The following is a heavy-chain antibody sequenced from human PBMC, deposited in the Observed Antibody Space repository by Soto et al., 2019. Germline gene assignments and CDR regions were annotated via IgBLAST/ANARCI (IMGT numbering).Heavy chain of an antibody. V-gene: IGHV3-23*01. J-gene: IGHJ4*02. CDR1: GFTFSSYA. CDR3: AKDSIDYDILTGYYPAYFDY. CDR2: ISGSGGST. Sequence: GGSLRLSCAASGFTFSSYAMSWVRQAPGKGLEWVSAISGSGGSTYYADSVKGRFTISRDNSKNTLYLQMNSLRAEDTAAYYCAKDSIDYDILTGYYPAYFDYWGQGTLVNVSS. D-gene: IGHD3-9*01.